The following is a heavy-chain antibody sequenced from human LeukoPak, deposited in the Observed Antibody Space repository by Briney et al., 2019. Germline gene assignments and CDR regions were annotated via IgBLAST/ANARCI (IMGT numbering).Heavy chain of an antibody. J-gene: IGHJ3*02. D-gene: IGHD2-15*01. CDR3: ARLGGSDAFDI. V-gene: IGHV3-21*01. CDR2: ISSSSSYI. Sequence: GGSLGLSCAASGFTFSSYSMNWVRQAPGKGLEWVSSISSSSSYIYYADSVKGRFTISRDNAKNSLYLQMNSLRAEDTAVYYCARLGGSDAFDIWGQGTVVTVSS. CDR1: GFTFSSYS.